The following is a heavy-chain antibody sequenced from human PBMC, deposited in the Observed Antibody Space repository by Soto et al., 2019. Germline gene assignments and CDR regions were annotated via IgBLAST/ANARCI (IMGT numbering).Heavy chain of an antibody. D-gene: IGHD1-26*01. CDR2: IVVGSGNT. CDR3: AAGEYSGSYAPYHSSY. CDR1: RFTFTSSA. V-gene: IGHV1-58*01. Sequence: SAKVSSTASRFTFTSSAVQWVRQARGQRLERIGWIVVGSGNTNYAQKFQERVTITRDMSTSTAYMELSSLRSEDTAVYYCAAGEYSGSYAPYHSSYWGQGTLVPVSP. J-gene: IGHJ4*02.